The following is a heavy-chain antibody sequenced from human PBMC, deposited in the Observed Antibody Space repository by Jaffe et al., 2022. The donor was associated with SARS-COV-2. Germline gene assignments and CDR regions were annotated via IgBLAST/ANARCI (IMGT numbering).Heavy chain of an antibody. Sequence: EVQLLDSGGGLVQPGGSLRLSCGASGFRFSSFAMSWVRQAPGKGLEWVSTIGGGGGDTYYADSVKGRFTISRDNSKNTLYLQMNSLRAEDTAIYYCAKVLNAATEYFDYWGQGTLVTVSS. D-gene: IGHD6-25*01. V-gene: IGHV3-23*01. CDR1: GFRFSSFA. J-gene: IGHJ4*02. CDR2: IGGGGGDT. CDR3: AKVLNAATEYFDY.